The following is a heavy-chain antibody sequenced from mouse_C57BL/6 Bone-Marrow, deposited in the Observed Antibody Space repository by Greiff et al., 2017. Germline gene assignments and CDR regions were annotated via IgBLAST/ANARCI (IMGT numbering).Heavy chain of an antibody. CDR2: ISSGGSYT. D-gene: IGHD2-2*01. CDR3: ARRMVTTLDY. Sequence: EVMLVESGGDLVKPGGSLKLSCAASGFTFSSYGMSWVRQTPDKRLEWVATISSGGSYTYYPDSVKGRFTISRDNAKNTLYLQMSSLKSEDTAMYYCARRMVTTLDYWGQGTTLTVSS. V-gene: IGHV5-6*02. CDR1: GFTFSSYG. J-gene: IGHJ2*01.